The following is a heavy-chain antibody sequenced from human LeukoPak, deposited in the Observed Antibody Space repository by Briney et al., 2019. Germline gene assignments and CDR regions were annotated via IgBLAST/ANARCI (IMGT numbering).Heavy chain of an antibody. CDR1: GITLSDYW. Sequence: GGSLRLSFLASGITLSDYWGYCVRQGPGKGLVHVSRIESDGTSTLYADSVKGRFTIFRDSAKNTMYLQMNSLRAEDTAVYYCVRGGHKLDIETSRYYYGLDVWGQGTTVTVSS. J-gene: IGHJ6*02. V-gene: IGHV3-74*03. CDR2: IESDGTST. CDR3: VRGGHKLDIETSRYYYGLDV. D-gene: IGHD2-15*01.